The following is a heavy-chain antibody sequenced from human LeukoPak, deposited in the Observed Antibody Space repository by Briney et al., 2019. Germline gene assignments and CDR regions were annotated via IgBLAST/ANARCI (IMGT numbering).Heavy chain of an antibody. CDR2: INPSGGST. V-gene: IGHV1-46*01. J-gene: IGHJ4*02. CDR3: ARASPYVWGSYRPLGYFDY. CDR1: GYTFTSYY. D-gene: IGHD3-16*02. Sequence: ASVKVSCKASGYTFTSYYMHWVRQAPGQGLEWMGIINPSGGSTSYAQKFQGRVTMTRDTSTSTVYMELSSLRSEDTAVYYCARASPYVWGSYRPLGYFDYWGQGTLVTVSS.